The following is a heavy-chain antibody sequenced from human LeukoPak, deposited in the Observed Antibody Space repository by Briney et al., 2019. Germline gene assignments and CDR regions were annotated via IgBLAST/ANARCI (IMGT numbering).Heavy chain of an antibody. CDR2: ISYDGSHK. J-gene: IGHJ4*02. CDR3: AKEPGETSLFVLDY. Sequence: QPGRSLRLSCAASGFTFSSYGVHWVRQAPGKGLEWVAVISYDGSHKYYADSVKGRFTISRDNSKNTLYLQMNSLRAEDTAVYYCAKEPGETSLFVLDYWGQGTLVTVSS. D-gene: IGHD3-10*01. V-gene: IGHV3-30*18. CDR1: GFTFSSYG.